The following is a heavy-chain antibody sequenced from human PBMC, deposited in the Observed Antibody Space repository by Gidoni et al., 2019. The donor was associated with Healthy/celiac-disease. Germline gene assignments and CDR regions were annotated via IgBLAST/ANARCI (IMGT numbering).Heavy chain of an antibody. CDR1: GGASSSSNW. CDR2: IYHSGST. J-gene: IGHJ3*02. D-gene: IGHD2-15*01. CDR3: ASRIAALTVDAFDI. V-gene: IGHV4-4*02. Sequence: VQLQESGPGLVKPSGTLSLTCAVSGGASSSSNWWNWVRQPPGKGLEWIGEIYHSGSTNYNPSLKSRVTISVDKSKNPFSLKLSSVTAADPAVFYCASRIAALTVDAFDIWGQGTMVTVSS.